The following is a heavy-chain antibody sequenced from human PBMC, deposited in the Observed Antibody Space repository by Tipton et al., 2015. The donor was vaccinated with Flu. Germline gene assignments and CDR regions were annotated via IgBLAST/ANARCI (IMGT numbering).Heavy chain of an antibody. J-gene: IGHJ3*01. D-gene: IGHD5-24*01. V-gene: IGHV3-48*04. Sequence: SLRLSCAASGFTFSTYSMNWVRQAPGKGLEWVSYISSSGSTIYYADSVKGRFTMSRDNAKNSLYLQMNSLRAEDTAVYYCAREIRDGYTVWGQGTMVSVSS. CDR1: GFTFSTYS. CDR2: ISSSGSTI. CDR3: AREIRDGYTV.